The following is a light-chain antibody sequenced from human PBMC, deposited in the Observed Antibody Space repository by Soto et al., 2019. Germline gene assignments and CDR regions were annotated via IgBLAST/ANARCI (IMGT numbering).Light chain of an antibody. CDR2: DAA. Sequence: EIVLTQSPATLSLSPGERATLSCRASQSVSSSYLAWYQQKPGQAPRLLIYDAANRATGIPARIGGSGSGTDFTLTISSLEPEDFAVYYCQQRSSWPWTFGQGTRWIS. CDR1: QSVSSSY. V-gene: IGKV3-11*01. J-gene: IGKJ1*01. CDR3: QQRSSWPWT.